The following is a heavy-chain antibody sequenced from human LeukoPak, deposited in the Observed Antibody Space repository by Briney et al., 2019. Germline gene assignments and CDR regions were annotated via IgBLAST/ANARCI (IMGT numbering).Heavy chain of an antibody. CDR3: AGHADENYWYFDL. J-gene: IGHJ2*01. Sequence: PSETLSLTCTVSGGSISSYYWSWIRQPPGKGLEWIGYIYYSGSTNYNPSLKSRVTISVDTSKNQFSLKLSSVTAADTAVYYCAGHADENYWYFDLWGRGTLVTVSS. CDR2: IYYSGST. V-gene: IGHV4-59*08. CDR1: GGSISSYY.